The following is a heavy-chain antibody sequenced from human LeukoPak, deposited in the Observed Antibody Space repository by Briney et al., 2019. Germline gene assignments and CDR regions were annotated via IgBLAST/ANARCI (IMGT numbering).Heavy chain of an antibody. V-gene: IGHV3-7*01. D-gene: IGHD1-26*01. CDR1: GFSFSGTW. CDR2: ISPDGSEK. J-gene: IGHJ4*02. CDR3: ATDLNHDSGG. Sequence: GGSLRLSCATSGFSFSGTWMTWVRQAPGKGLECITNISPDGSEKYYLDSVKGRFTVSRDNAKKLVHLQMNSLRVEDTAIYFCATDLNHDSGGWGQGTLVTVSS.